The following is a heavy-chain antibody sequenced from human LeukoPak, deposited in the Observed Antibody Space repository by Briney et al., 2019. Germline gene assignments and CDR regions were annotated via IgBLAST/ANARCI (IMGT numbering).Heavy chain of an antibody. V-gene: IGHV3-23*01. CDR1: GFTFSSYS. Sequence: GGSLRLSCAASGFTFSSYSMNWVRQAPGKGLEWVSSVSGSGSSTYCADSVKGRFTISRDNSKNTLYLQMNSLRAEDTAVYYCARDYEDSSGWHYFDPWGQGTLVTVSS. CDR3: ARDYEDSSGWHYFDP. J-gene: IGHJ5*02. D-gene: IGHD6-19*01. CDR2: VSGSGSST.